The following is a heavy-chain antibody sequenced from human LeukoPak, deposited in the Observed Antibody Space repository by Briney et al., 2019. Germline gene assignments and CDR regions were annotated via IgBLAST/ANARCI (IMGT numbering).Heavy chain of an antibody. Sequence: SETLSLTCTVSGGSISSGGYYWSWIRQHPGKGLEWIGYIYYSGSTYYNPSLKSRVTISVDTSKNQFSPKLSSVTAADTAVYYCARDYGDYDNYYFDYWGQGTLVTVSS. CDR3: ARDYGDYDNYYFDY. J-gene: IGHJ4*02. CDR2: IYYSGST. CDR1: GGSISSGGYY. D-gene: IGHD4-17*01. V-gene: IGHV4-31*03.